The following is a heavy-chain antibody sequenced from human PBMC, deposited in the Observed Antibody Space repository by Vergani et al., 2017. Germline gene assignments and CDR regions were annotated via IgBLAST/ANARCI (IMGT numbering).Heavy chain of an antibody. CDR3: ALIHVTFDYFWSGPNYYYYYGMDV. D-gene: IGHD3-3*01. CDR1: GFSLSNARMG. Sequence: QVTLKESGPVLVKPTETLTLTCTVSGFSLSNARMGVSWIRQPPGKALEWLAHIFSNDEKSYSTSLKSRLTISTDTSKSQVVLTMTNMDPVDTATYYCALIHVTFDYFWSGPNYYYYYGMDVWGQGTTVTVSS. V-gene: IGHV2-26*01. J-gene: IGHJ6*02. CDR2: IFSNDEK.